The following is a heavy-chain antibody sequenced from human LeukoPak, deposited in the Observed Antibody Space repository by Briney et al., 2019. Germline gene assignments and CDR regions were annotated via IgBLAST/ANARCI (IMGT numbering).Heavy chain of an antibody. D-gene: IGHD3-3*01. CDR3: AKDLGIYDFWSGYYADETYYFDY. Sequence: GGSLRLSCAASGFTFSSYAMSWVRQAPGKGLEWVSAISGSGGSTYYADSVKGRFTISRENSKNTLYLQMNSLRAEDTVVYYCAKDLGIYDFWSGYYADETYYFDYWGQGTLVTVSS. V-gene: IGHV3-23*01. CDR1: GFTFSSYA. CDR2: ISGSGGST. J-gene: IGHJ4*02.